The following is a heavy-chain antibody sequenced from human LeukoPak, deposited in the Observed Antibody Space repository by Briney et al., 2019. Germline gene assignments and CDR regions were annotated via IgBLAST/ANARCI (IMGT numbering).Heavy chain of an antibody. Sequence: GGSLRLSCAASGFIFSDYYMSWIRQAPGKGLEWISYISPSGISKYYADSVKGRFTISRDNTKNSLYLQMNSLRVDDTGVYYCARDPIAAPGTNFYHYYIDVWGKGTTVTVSS. D-gene: IGHD6-13*01. CDR1: GFIFSDYY. CDR3: ARDPIAAPGTNFYHYYIDV. CDR2: ISPSGISK. J-gene: IGHJ6*03. V-gene: IGHV3-11*04.